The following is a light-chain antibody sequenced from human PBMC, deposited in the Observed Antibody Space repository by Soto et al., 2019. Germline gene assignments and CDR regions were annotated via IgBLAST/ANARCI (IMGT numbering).Light chain of an antibody. CDR1: QSVGSGY. CDR3: QQRSNWPLT. Sequence: EIGLTQSPGTLSLSPGERATLSCRASQSVGSGYLAWYQQKPGQAPRLLIYDASNRAAGIPARFSGSGSGPDVTLTISSLEPEDFAVYYCQQRSNWPLTFGGGTKVEIK. J-gene: IGKJ4*01. V-gene: IGKV3D-20*02. CDR2: DAS.